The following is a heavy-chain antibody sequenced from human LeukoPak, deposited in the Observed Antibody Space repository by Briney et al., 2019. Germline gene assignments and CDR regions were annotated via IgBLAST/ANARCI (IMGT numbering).Heavy chain of an antibody. CDR2: ISSNGGST. V-gene: IGHV3-64*02. CDR3: ARDMGSYPDY. J-gene: IGHJ4*02. D-gene: IGHD3-10*01. Sequence: GGSLRLSCAASGFTFSSYAMHWVRQAPGKGLEYVSAISSNGGSTYYADSVKGRFTISRDNSKNTLYLQMGSLRAEDMAVYYCARDMGSYPDYWGQGTLVTVSS. CDR1: GFTFSSYA.